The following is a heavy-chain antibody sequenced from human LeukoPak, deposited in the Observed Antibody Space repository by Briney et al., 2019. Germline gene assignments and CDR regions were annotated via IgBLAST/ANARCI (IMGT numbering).Heavy chain of an antibody. CDR3: AKVPNWNYLWFDP. D-gene: IGHD1-7*01. Sequence: GGSLRLSCAASGFTFNSYTMNWVRQAPGKGLEWVSSISTSSSYIYYADSVKGRFTISRDNAKNSLYLQMNSLRAEDTAVYYCAKVPNWNYLWFDPWGQGTLVTVSS. CDR2: ISTSSSYI. J-gene: IGHJ5*02. V-gene: IGHV3-21*04. CDR1: GFTFNSYT.